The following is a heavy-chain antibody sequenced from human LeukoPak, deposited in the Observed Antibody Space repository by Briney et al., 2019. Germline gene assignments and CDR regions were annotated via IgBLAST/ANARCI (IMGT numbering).Heavy chain of an antibody. V-gene: IGHV1-2*02. Sequence: ASVKVSCKASGYTFTDYYIHWVRQAPGQGLEWMGWINPNSGATNFAQNFQGRVTLTRDTSISTAYMDLRRLASDDTAVYYCASHRLAAAGLFDYWGQGTLVTVSS. CDR2: INPNSGAT. CDR3: ASHRLAAAGLFDY. J-gene: IGHJ4*02. D-gene: IGHD6-13*01. CDR1: GYTFTDYY.